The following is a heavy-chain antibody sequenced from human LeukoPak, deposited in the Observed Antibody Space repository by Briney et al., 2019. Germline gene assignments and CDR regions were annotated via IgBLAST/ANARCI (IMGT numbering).Heavy chain of an antibody. CDR1: GFAFSNYA. CDR3: VSDTALGY. D-gene: IGHD5-18*01. J-gene: IGHJ4*02. CDR2: IGASGASA. V-gene: IGHV3-23*01. Sequence: GGSLRLSCAASGFAFSNYAMSWVRQAPGKGLEWVSSIGASGASAYYADSVKGRFTISRDNAKNTMYLQMNSLRVEDTAVYHCVSDTALGYWGQGTLVTVSS.